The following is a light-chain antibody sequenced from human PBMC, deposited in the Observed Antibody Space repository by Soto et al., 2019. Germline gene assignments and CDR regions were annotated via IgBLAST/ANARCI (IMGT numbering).Light chain of an antibody. CDR2: DAS. Sequence: EIVMTQSPATLSLSPGERATLSCRASQIVSKYLAWYQQKPGQAPRLLIFDASNRAIGIPARFSGSGSGTDFTLTISSLEPEDFAVYYCQQRSNWPPITFGQGTRLEIK. J-gene: IGKJ5*01. CDR3: QQRSNWPPIT. CDR1: QIVSKY. V-gene: IGKV3-11*01.